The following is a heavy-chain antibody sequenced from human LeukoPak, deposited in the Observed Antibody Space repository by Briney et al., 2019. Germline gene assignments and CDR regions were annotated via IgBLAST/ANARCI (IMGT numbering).Heavy chain of an antibody. CDR2: ISSSSSYI. CDR3: VRGGAGATASDVFDI. D-gene: IGHD5-12*01. CDR1: GFTFSSYS. J-gene: IGHJ3*02. Sequence: GGSLRLSCAASGFTFSSYSMNWVRQAPGKGLEWVSSISSSSSYIYYADSVKGRFTISRDNAKNSLFLQMNSLRVEDTAIYYCVRGGAGATASDVFDIWGQGTMVTVSS. V-gene: IGHV3-21*04.